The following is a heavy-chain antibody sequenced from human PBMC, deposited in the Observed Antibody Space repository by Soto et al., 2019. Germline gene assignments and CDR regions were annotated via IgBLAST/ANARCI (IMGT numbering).Heavy chain of an antibody. Sequence: GASVKVSCKASGGTFSSYAISWVRQAPGQGLEWMGGIIPIFGTANYAQKFQGRVTITADESTSTAYMGLSSLRSGDTAVYYCARASMATVTSDNYCGRDVWGQGTTVTVSS. V-gene: IGHV1-69*13. J-gene: IGHJ6*02. CDR3: ARASMATVTSDNYCGRDV. D-gene: IGHD4-17*01. CDR2: IIPIFGTA. CDR1: GGTFSSYA.